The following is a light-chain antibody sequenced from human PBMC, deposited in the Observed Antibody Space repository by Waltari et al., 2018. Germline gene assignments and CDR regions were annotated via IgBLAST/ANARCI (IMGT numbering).Light chain of an antibody. V-gene: IGLV2-14*03. CDR1: SSDVGSLKY. Sequence: QSALTQPASVSGSPGQSITISCTGTSSDVGSLKYVSWYQQHPGNAPKRLLSDVDNRPSGVSFRFSGSKSGNTASLTISGLQPEDEADYYCSSYANSDTWVFGGGTKLTVL. CDR2: DVD. CDR3: SSYANSDTWV. J-gene: IGLJ3*02.